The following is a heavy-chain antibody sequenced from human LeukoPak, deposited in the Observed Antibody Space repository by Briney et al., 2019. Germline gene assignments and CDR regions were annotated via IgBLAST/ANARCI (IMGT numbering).Heavy chain of an antibody. J-gene: IGHJ3*02. CDR1: GGTFSSYA. V-gene: IGHV1-69*13. Sequence: SVKVSCKASGGTFSSYAISWVRQAPGQGLEWMGGIIPIFGTANYAQKFQGRVTITADESTSTAYMELSSLRSEDTAVYYCATDYYDSSGYYWAVAFDIWGQGTMVTVSS. D-gene: IGHD3-22*01. CDR3: ATDYYDSSGYYWAVAFDI. CDR2: IIPIFGTA.